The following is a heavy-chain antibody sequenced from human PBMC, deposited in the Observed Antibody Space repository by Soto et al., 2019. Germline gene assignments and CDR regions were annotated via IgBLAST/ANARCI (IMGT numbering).Heavy chain of an antibody. Sequence: PSETLSLTCTVSGGSISSYYWSWIRQPPGKGLEWIGYIYYSGSTNYNPSLKSRVTISVDTSKNQFSLKLSSVTAADTAVYYCAREDEYYYDSSGSRFGFDPWGQGTRVTVSS. J-gene: IGHJ5*02. V-gene: IGHV4-59*01. CDR3: AREDEYYYDSSGSRFGFDP. CDR1: GGSISSYY. D-gene: IGHD3-22*01. CDR2: IYYSGST.